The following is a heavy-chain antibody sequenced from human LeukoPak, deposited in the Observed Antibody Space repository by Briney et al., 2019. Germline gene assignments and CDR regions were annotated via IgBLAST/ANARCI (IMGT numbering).Heavy chain of an antibody. CDR1: SGSISIFY. V-gene: IGHV4-59*08. Sequence: SETLSLTCTVSSGSISIFYWSWVRQPPGKGLEWIGYIYYSGSTNYNPSLKSRVTISVDTSKNQFSLRLSSVTAADTAVYYCARHGPVAAAGLYYFDYWGQGTLVTVSS. CDR3: ARHGPVAAAGLYYFDY. D-gene: IGHD6-13*01. CDR2: IYYSGST. J-gene: IGHJ4*02.